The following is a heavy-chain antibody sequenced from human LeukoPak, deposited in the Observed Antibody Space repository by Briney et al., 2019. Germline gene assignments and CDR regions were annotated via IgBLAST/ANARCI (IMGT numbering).Heavy chain of an antibody. CDR3: ARVGYNSGWYEY. J-gene: IGHJ4*02. V-gene: IGHV3-33*01. CDR1: GFTFSTYG. D-gene: IGHD6-13*01. Sequence: PGTSLRLSCAASGFTFSTYGMHWVRQAPAKGLEGVAGIWEDGSNIHYADSVKGRFTISRDNSKNTLYLQMNSLRAEDTAVYYCARVGYNSGWYEYWGQGALVTVSS. CDR2: IWEDGSNI.